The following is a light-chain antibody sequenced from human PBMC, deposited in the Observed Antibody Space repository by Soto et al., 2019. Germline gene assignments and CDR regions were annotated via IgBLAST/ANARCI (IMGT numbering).Light chain of an antibody. CDR1: ESISTW. V-gene: IGKV1-5*01. Sequence: DIQMTQSPSTLSASVGDRVTITCRPSESISTWLDWYQQKPGKAPKLLIYDASTLQTGVPSRFSGSGSGTKFTLTISSLQHDDFVTYFCQHYNHYPFTFGQGTKLESK. CDR3: QHYNHYPFT. CDR2: DAS. J-gene: IGKJ2*01.